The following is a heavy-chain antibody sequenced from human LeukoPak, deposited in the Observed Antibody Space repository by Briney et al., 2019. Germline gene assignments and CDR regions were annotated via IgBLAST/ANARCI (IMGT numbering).Heavy chain of an antibody. V-gene: IGHV1-69*05. CDR3: ARVDPALDPDAFDI. J-gene: IGHJ3*02. Sequence: ASVKVSCKASEGTFSNHAITWVRQAPGQGLEWVGGIIPVFAITDYAQKFQGRVTFTTDEGTSTAYMELSGLRSEDTAVYYSARVDPALDPDAFDIWGQGTMVTVSS. CDR1: EGTFSNHA. CDR2: IIPVFAIT.